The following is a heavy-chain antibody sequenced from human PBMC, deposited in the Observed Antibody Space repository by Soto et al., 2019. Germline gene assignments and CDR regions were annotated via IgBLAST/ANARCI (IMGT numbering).Heavy chain of an antibody. CDR1: GYSFTNNY. CDR3: ARDSSDMDTSFGS. CDR2: INHSNGRQ. J-gene: IGHJ4*02. V-gene: IGHV1-46*01. Sequence: VQLVQSGAEVRKPGASVRISCKASGYSFTNNYIHWVRQAPGRGFEWLAMINHSNGRQGYGRKFLGRFTLTLDTSTSTVFMELTSLRSEDTALYYCARDSSDMDTSFGSWGQGTLVAVSS. D-gene: IGHD5-18*01.